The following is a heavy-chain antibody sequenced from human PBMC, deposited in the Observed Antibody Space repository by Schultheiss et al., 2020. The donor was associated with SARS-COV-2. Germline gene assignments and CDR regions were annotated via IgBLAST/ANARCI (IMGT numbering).Heavy chain of an antibody. D-gene: IGHD5-12*01. Sequence: VGSLRLSCAASGFTFSGSAMHWVRQASGKGLEWVGRIRSKAYNYATTYVASVKGRFTISRDDSKNTAFLQMNSLKTEDTAVYYCARDSGYVRDWGQGALVTVSS. CDR3: ARDSGYVRD. CDR2: IRSKAYNYAT. CDR1: GFTFSGSA. V-gene: IGHV3-73*01. J-gene: IGHJ4*02.